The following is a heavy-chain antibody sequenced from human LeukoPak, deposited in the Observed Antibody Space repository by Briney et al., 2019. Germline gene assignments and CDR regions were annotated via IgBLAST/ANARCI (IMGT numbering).Heavy chain of an antibody. CDR1: GFTFSSYG. D-gene: IGHD2-15*01. Sequence: GGSLRLSCAASGFTFSSYGMHWVRQAPGKGLEWVSSIKWNGGSTGYADSVKGRFIISRDNAKNSLYLQMNSLRAEDTALYYCARDGGDCSGDSCYVDYWGQGTLVTVSS. CDR2: IKWNGGST. V-gene: IGHV3-20*04. CDR3: ARDGGDCSGDSCYVDY. J-gene: IGHJ4*02.